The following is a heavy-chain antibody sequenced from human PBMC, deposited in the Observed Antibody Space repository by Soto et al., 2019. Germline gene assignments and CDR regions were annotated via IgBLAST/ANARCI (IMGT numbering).Heavy chain of an antibody. CDR2: IWYDGSNK. CDR3: ARDIVVVPAGPYGMDV. J-gene: IGHJ6*02. Sequence: LSLTCAASGFTFSSYGMHWVRQAPGKGLEWVAVIWYDGSNKYYADSVKGRFTISRDNSKNTLYLQMNSLRAEDTAVYYCARDIVVVPAGPYGMDVWGQGTTVTVSS. D-gene: IGHD2-2*01. V-gene: IGHV3-33*01. CDR1: GFTFSSYG.